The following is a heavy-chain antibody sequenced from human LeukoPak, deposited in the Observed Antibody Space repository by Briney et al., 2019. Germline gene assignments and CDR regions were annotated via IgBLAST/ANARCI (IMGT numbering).Heavy chain of an antibody. CDR2: LFGSGRT. CDR1: GFTVGSNY. J-gene: IGHJ1*01. Sequence: GGSLRLSCAAAGFTVGSNYMNWVRQAPGKGLEWVSILFGSGRTYYADSVKGRFTISRDNSKNTLFLQMNNMRTEDTAIYYCVRVRSSSWYFDLWGQGTLVTVSS. D-gene: IGHD6-13*01. CDR3: VRVRSSSWYFDL. V-gene: IGHV3-66*02.